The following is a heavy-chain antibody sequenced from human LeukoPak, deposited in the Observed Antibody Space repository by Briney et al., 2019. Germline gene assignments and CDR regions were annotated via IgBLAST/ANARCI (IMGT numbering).Heavy chain of an antibody. J-gene: IGHJ4*02. CDR2: ISSSSSYI. CDR1: GFTFSSYS. V-gene: IGHV3-21*06. CDR3: ARDRDQLRYFDWSLDY. Sequence: TGGSLRLSCAASGFTFSSYSMNWVREGLGRGLEGVSSISSSSSYIYYADSVKGRFTISRDNAKNSLYLQMNSLRAEDTAVYYCARDRDQLRYFDWSLDYWGQGTLVTVSS. D-gene: IGHD3-9*01.